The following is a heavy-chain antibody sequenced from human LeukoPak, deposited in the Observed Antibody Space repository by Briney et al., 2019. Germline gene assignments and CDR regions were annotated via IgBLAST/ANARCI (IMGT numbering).Heavy chain of an antibody. V-gene: IGHV5-51*01. J-gene: IGHJ4*02. CDR2: IHPGDSDT. CDR1: GYSFTSYW. D-gene: IGHD6-19*01. CDR3: ARRDSSGWYAFDY. Sequence: GESLKISCKASGYSFTSYWIGWVRQLPGKGLEWMGIIHPGDSDTRYSPSFQGQVTTSADKSISTAYLQWSSLKASDTAMYYCARRDSSGWYAFDYWGQGTLVTVSS.